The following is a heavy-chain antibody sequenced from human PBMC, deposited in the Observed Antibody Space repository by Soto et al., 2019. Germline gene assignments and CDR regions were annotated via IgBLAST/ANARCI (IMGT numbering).Heavy chain of an antibody. CDR1: GFSFSGSD. CDR3: TRQGPRDGYNWGFDY. J-gene: IGHJ4*02. CDR2: IRSKANNYAT. D-gene: IGHD5-12*01. Sequence: HPGGSLRLSCAASGFSFSGSDMHWGRQASGKGLEWVGRIRSKANNYATEYAASVKGRFTISRDDSKNTAYLQMNSLKAEDTAVYYCTRQGPRDGYNWGFDYWRQGTLVTVSS. V-gene: IGHV3-73*01.